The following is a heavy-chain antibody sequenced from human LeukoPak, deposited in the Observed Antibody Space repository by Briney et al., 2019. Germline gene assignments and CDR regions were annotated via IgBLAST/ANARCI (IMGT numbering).Heavy chain of an antibody. CDR3: ARGRVYYDFWSGYYAYSGSGSPYYMDV. J-gene: IGHJ6*03. D-gene: IGHD3-3*01. CDR1: GYTFTSYG. Sequence: SVKVSCKASGYTFTSYGISWVRQAPGQGLEWMGWVSDYNGSTNYVLKLQGRGTMTTDTATRTAYMELRSLGPDDTAVYYCARGRVYYDFWSGYYAYSGSGSPYYMDVWGKGTTVTVSS. V-gene: IGHV1-18*01. CDR2: VSDYNGST.